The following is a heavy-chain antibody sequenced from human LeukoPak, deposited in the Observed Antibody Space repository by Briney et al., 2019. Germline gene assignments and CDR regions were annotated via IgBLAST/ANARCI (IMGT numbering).Heavy chain of an antibody. CDR2: ISTNSSAM. J-gene: IGHJ4*02. CDR3: ARAFYYYDTSGDYDNPDY. Sequence: GGSLRLSCAASGFTFSNAWMSWVRQAPGKGLEWVSYISTNSSAMYYADSVKGRFTISRDNAKNSLYLQMNSLRAEDTAVYYCARAFYYYDTSGDYDNPDYWGQGTLVTVSS. V-gene: IGHV3-48*04. D-gene: IGHD3-22*01. CDR1: GFTFSNAW.